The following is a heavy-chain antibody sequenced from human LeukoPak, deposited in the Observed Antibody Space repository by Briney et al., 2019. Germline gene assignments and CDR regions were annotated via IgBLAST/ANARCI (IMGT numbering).Heavy chain of an antibody. D-gene: IGHD2-15*01. CDR3: TTVLRVVVAATRPYYYYGMDV. CDR1: GFTFSNAW. CDR2: IKSKTDGGTT. V-gene: IGHV3-15*01. Sequence: PGGSLRLSCAASGFTFSNAWMSWVRQAPGRGLEWVGRIKSKTDGGTTDYAAPVKGRFTISRDDSKNTLYLQMNSLKTEDTAVYYCTTVLRVVVAATRPYYYYGMDVWGQGTTVTVSS. J-gene: IGHJ6*02.